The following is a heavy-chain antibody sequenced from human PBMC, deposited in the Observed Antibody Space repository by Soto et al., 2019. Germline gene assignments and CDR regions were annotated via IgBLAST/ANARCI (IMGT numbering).Heavy chain of an antibody. J-gene: IGHJ4*02. CDR2: ISAYNGNT. Sequence: QVQLVQSGAEVKKPGASVKVSCKASGYTFTSYGISWVRQAPGQGLEWMGWISAYNGNTNYAQKLRGRVNMTTDTSTSTAYMELRSLRSDDTAVYYCARIGDCTNGVCYNFIDYWGQGTLVTVSS. D-gene: IGHD2-8*01. CDR3: ARIGDCTNGVCYNFIDY. V-gene: IGHV1-18*01. CDR1: GYTFTSYG.